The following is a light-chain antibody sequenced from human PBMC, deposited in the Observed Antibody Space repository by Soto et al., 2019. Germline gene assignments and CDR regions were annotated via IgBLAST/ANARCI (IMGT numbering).Light chain of an antibody. V-gene: IGKV3-20*01. CDR1: QSVSSTY. CDR3: QQYGLSPALT. CDR2: GAS. Sequence: EIVLTQSPGTLSLSPGERATLSCRASQSVSSTYLAWYQQRPGQAPRLLIYGASSRASGIPRRFSGSGSGTDFTLTISRLEPEDFAVYYCQQYGLSPALTFGGGTKVDIK. J-gene: IGKJ4*01.